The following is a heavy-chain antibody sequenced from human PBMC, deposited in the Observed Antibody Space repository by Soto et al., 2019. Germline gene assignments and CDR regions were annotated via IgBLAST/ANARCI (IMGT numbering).Heavy chain of an antibody. CDR3: AKDPNYYDSSGPNNWFDP. J-gene: IGHJ5*02. CDR2: ISYDGSNK. Sequence: PGGSLRLSCAAPGFTFSSYGMHWVRQAPGKGLEWVAVISYDGSNKYYADSVKGRFTISRDNSKNTLYLQMNSLRAEDTAVYYCAKDPNYYDSSGPNNWFDPWGQGTLVTVSS. D-gene: IGHD3-22*01. CDR1: GFTFSSYG. V-gene: IGHV3-30*18.